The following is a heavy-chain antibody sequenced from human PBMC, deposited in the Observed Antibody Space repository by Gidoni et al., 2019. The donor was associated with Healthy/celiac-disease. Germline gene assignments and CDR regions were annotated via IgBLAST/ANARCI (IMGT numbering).Heavy chain of an antibody. D-gene: IGHD3-10*01. Sequence: QVQLVQSGAEVKKPGASVKRSCTASGYTFTGYYMHWVRQAPGQGLEWMGWINPNSGGTNYAQKFQGWVTMTRDTSISTAYMELSRLRSDDTAVYYCASAYGSGVEGWFDPWGQGTLVTVSS. J-gene: IGHJ5*02. V-gene: IGHV1-2*04. CDR2: INPNSGGT. CDR3: ASAYGSGVEGWFDP. CDR1: GYTFTGYY.